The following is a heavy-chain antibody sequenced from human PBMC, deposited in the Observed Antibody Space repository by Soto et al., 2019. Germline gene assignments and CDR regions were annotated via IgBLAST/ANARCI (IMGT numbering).Heavy chain of an antibody. J-gene: IGHJ4*02. D-gene: IGHD3-16*02. V-gene: IGHV3-30*18. CDR2: ISYDGSNK. CDR3: AKDLGQTYYDYVWGSYRLGTFDY. Sequence: QVQLVESGGGVVQPGRSLRLSCAASGFTFSSDGMHCVRQSPLKWLEWVAVISYDGSNKYYADSVKARFTISRDNSKNTLYLQMHILRAEDTAVYYCAKDLGQTYYDYVWGSYRLGTFDYWGQGTLVTVSS. CDR1: GFTFSSDG.